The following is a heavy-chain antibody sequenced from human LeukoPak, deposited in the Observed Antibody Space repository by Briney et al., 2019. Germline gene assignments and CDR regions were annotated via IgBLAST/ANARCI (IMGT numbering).Heavy chain of an antibody. D-gene: IGHD4-17*01. CDR2: MNPNSGNT. V-gene: IGHV1-8*02. Sequence: ASVKVSCKASGYTFTGYYMHWVRQATGQGLEWMGWMNPNSGNTGYAQKFQGRVTMTRNTSISTAYMELSSLRSEDTAVYYCASDLNGEPLDAFDIWGQGTMVTVSS. CDR3: ASDLNGEPLDAFDI. CDR1: GYTFTGYY. J-gene: IGHJ3*02.